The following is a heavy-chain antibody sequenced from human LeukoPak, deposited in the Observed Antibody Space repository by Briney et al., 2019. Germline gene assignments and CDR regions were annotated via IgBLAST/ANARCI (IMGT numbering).Heavy chain of an antibody. D-gene: IGHD1-20*01. CDR3: ARHSLIGTAPFDY. CDR2: INPSGGTT. J-gene: IGHJ4*02. V-gene: IGHV1-46*01. Sequence: ASVKVSCKASGYTFISFYMHWVRQAPGQGLEWMGVINPSGGTTAYAQQFQGRVTMTRDTSTSTVYMELSSLRSEDTAVYYCARHSLIGTAPFDYWGQGTLVTVSS. CDR1: GYTFISFY.